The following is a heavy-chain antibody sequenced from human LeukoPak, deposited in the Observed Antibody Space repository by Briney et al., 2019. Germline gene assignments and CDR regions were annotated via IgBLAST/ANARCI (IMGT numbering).Heavy chain of an antibody. CDR3: AKDLATNYYYYYGMDV. Sequence: GGSLGLSCAASGFTFSSYGMHWVRQAPGKGLEWVAVISYDGSNKYYADSVMGRFTISRDNSKNTLYLQMNSLRAEDTAVYYCAKDLATNYYYYYGMDVWGQGTTVTVSS. CDR2: ISYDGSNK. D-gene: IGHD5-24*01. J-gene: IGHJ6*02. CDR1: GFTFSSYG. V-gene: IGHV3-30*18.